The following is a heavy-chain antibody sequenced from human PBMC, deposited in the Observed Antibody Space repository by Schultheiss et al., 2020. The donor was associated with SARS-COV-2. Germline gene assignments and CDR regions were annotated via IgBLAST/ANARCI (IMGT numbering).Heavy chain of an antibody. CDR3: AKDGPKQQLVYYGMDV. J-gene: IGHJ6*02. CDR2: ISGSGGST. Sequence: GGSLRLSCAASGFTFSSYAMSWVRQAPGKGLEWVSAISGSGGSTYYADSVKGRFTISRDNSKNTLYLQMNSLRAEDTAVYYCAKDGPKQQLVYYGMDVWGQGTTVTVAS. D-gene: IGHD6-13*01. V-gene: IGHV3-23*01. CDR1: GFTFSSYA.